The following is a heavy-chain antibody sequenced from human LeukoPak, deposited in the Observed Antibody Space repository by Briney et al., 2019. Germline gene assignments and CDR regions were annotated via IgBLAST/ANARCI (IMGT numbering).Heavy chain of an antibody. Sequence: GGSLRLSCVGSGFTFSSYGIHWVRQAPGKGLEWVAVISPDGSNQYYSDSVKGRFTISRDNSKNTVDLQMNSLRTEDTAMYFCGKGIAGSFAAGNYWGQGTLVTVS. V-gene: IGHV3-30*18. D-gene: IGHD1-20*01. CDR2: ISPDGSNQ. CDR1: GFTFSSYG. CDR3: GKGIAGSFAAGNY. J-gene: IGHJ4*02.